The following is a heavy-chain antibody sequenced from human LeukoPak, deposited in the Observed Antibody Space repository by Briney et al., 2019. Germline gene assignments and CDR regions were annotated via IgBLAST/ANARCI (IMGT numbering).Heavy chain of an antibody. V-gene: IGHV4-59*01. J-gene: IGHJ4*02. CDR2: IYYSGST. CDR3: ARVPGYSSSWYYFDY. CDR1: GGSISSYY. Sequence: PSGTLSLTCTVSGGSISSYYWSWIRQPPGKGLEWIGYIYYSGSTNYNPSLKSRVTISVDTSKNQFFLKLSSVTAADTAVYYCARVPGYSSSWYYFDYWGQGTLVTVSS. D-gene: IGHD6-13*01.